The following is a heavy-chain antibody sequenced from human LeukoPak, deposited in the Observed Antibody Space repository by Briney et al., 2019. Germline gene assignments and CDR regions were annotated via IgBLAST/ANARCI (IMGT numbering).Heavy chain of an antibody. Sequence: SETLSLTCTVSGGSISSSSYYWGWIRQPPGKGLEWIGSIYYSGSTYYNPSLKSRVTISVDTSKNQFSLKLSSVTAADTAVYYCARDHQVLRLGGFDPWGQGTLVTVSS. CDR3: ARDHQVLRLGGFDP. D-gene: IGHD3-3*01. CDR2: IYYSGST. CDR1: GGSISSSSYY. V-gene: IGHV4-39*07. J-gene: IGHJ5*02.